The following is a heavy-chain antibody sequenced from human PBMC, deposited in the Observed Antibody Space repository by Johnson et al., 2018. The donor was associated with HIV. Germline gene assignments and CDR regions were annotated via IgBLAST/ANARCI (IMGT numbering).Heavy chain of an antibody. CDR3: ARDVDGGSYWGDDASDI. J-gene: IGHJ3*02. CDR1: GFTFSSYG. Sequence: VQLVESGGGVVQPGRSLRLSCAASGFTFSSYGMHWVRQAPGKGLEWVAVIWYDGSNKYYAASGRGRFTISRDNSKNQLYLQMNSLRPEDTAVDYCARDVDGGSYWGDDASDIWGQGTMVTVSS. CDR2: IWYDGSNK. V-gene: IGHV3-30*19. D-gene: IGHD1-26*01.